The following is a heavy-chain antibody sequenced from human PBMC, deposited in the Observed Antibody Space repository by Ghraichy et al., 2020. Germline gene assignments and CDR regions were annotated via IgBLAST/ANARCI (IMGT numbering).Heavy chain of an antibody. Sequence: NIYCKASGGTFSRYAISWVRQAPGQGLEWMGRIIPILGIANYAQKFQGRVTITADKSTSTAYMELSSLRSEDTAVYYCAREGATGTLDYWGQGTLVTVSS. CDR2: IIPILGIA. D-gene: IGHD1-1*01. CDR3: AREGATGTLDY. CDR1: GGTFSRYA. J-gene: IGHJ4*01. V-gene: IGHV1-69*04.